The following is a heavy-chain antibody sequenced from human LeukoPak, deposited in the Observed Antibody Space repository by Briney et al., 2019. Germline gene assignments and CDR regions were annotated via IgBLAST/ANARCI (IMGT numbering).Heavy chain of an antibody. Sequence: GGSLRLSCEASGFTFSSYAMSWVRKAPGKGLEWVSAISGSGGSTYYADSVKGRFTISRDNSKNTLYLQMNSLRAEDTAVYYCAREAQIFQQLDWKNAFDIWGQGTMVTVSS. J-gene: IGHJ3*02. V-gene: IGHV3-23*01. D-gene: IGHD6-13*01. CDR1: GFTFSSYA. CDR3: AREAQIFQQLDWKNAFDI. CDR2: ISGSGGST.